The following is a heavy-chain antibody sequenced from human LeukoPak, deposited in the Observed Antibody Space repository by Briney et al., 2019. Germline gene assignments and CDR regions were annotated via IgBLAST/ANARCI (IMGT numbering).Heavy chain of an antibody. V-gene: IGHV1-69*13. D-gene: IGHD3-22*01. Sequence: SVKVSCKASGGTFSSYAISWVRQAPGQGLEWMGGIIPIFGTANYAQKFQGRVTITADESTSTAYMELSSLRSEDTAVYYCAREKIEDYDSSGYPSYWGQGTLVTVSS. CDR3: AREKIEDYDSSGYPSY. J-gene: IGHJ4*02. CDR1: GGTFSSYA. CDR2: IIPIFGTA.